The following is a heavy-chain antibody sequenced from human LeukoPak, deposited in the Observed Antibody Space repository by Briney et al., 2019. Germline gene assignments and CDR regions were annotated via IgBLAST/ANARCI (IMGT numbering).Heavy chain of an antibody. CDR1: GRSFSGYY. J-gene: IGHJ4*02. CDR3: ARGRGVYDFWSGYYIYYFDY. D-gene: IGHD3-3*01. CDR2: INHSGST. Sequence: SETLSLTCAVYGRSFSGYYWSWIRQPPGKGLEWIGEINHSGSTNYNPSLKSRVTISVDTSKNQFSLKLSSVTAADTAVYYCARGRGVYDFWSGYYIYYFDYWGQGTLVTVSS. V-gene: IGHV4-34*01.